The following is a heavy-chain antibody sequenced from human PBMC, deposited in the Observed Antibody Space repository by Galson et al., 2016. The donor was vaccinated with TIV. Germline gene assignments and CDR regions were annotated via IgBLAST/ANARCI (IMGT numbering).Heavy chain of an antibody. J-gene: IGHJ3*01. Sequence: SVKASCKASGYSFTGYFMHWVRQAPGQGLEWMGWINPNTGATSYDQEFKGRITMTRDTSASTVYMDLNRLPSDDTAVYYCARSDSYYKYALDVRGQGTTVTVSS. D-gene: IGHD3-10*01. CDR3: ARSDSYYKYALDV. V-gene: IGHV1-2*02. CDR2: INPNTGAT. CDR1: GYSFTGYF.